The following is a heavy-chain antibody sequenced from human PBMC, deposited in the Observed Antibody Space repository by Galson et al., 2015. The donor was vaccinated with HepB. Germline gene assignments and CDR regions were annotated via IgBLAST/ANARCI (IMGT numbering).Heavy chain of an antibody. CDR2: ISYGADNE. D-gene: IGHD6-19*01. J-gene: IGHJ4*02. V-gene: IGHV3-30-3*01. CDR1: GFTFNTYS. Sequence: SLRLSCAASGFTFNTYSMHWVRRAPGKGLKWVALISYGADNEYYADSVKGRFTISRDNSKNTLYLQMNSLRADDTALYYCARDVSVSSGPIDYWGQGALVTVSS. CDR3: ARDVSVSSGPIDY.